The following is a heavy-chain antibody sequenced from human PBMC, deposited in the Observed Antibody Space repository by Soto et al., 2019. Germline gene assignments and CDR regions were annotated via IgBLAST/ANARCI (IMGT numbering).Heavy chain of an antibody. J-gene: IGHJ4*02. CDR3: AKLGSSSWSPHYYFDY. Sequence: GGSLRLSCAASGFTFNNYAMGWVRQTPGKGLEWFSAITGSGSDTYYADSVKGRFTISRDNSKNTLSLQMNSLRVEDTAVYYCAKLGSSSWSPHYYFDYWGQGTLVTVSS. V-gene: IGHV3-23*01. CDR1: GFTFNNYA. CDR2: ITGSGSDT. D-gene: IGHD2-2*01.